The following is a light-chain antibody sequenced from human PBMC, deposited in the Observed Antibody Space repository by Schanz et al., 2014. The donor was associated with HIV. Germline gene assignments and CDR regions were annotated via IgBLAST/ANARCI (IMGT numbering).Light chain of an antibody. CDR3: GTWDTSLGDWV. V-gene: IGLV1-44*01. CDR2: ATY. J-gene: IGLJ3*02. CDR1: SSNIKMNA. Sequence: QSVLTQPPSASGTPGQRVTISCSGSSSNIKMNAVHWYQHLPGTGPKLLIYATYNRPSGVPDRFSGSESGTSASLAISGLQSEDEADYFCGTWDTSLGDWVFGGGTKLTVL.